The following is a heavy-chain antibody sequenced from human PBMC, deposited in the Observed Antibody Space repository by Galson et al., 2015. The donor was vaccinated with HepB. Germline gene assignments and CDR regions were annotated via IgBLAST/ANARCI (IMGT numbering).Heavy chain of an antibody. V-gene: IGHV3-30*04. Sequence: SLRLSCAASGFTFSSYAMHWVRQAPGKGLEWVAVISCDGSNKYYADSVKGRFTISRDNSKNTLYLQMNSLRAEDTAVYYCARVGFRIAAAAFDYWGQGTLVTVSS. J-gene: IGHJ4*02. CDR1: GFTFSSYA. D-gene: IGHD6-13*01. CDR2: ISCDGSNK. CDR3: ARVGFRIAAAAFDY.